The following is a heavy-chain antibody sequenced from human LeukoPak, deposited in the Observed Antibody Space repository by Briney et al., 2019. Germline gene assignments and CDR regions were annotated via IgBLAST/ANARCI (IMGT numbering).Heavy chain of an antibody. CDR1: GYTFTSYA. CDR3: ARRGRLRGNNWFDP. V-gene: IGHV7-4-1*02. Sequence: ASVKVSCKASGYTFTSYAMNWVRQAPGQGLEWMGWINTNTGNPTYAQGFTGRFVFSLDTSVSTAYLQISSLKAEDTAVYYCARRGRLRGNNWFDPWGQGTLVTVSS. CDR2: INTNTGNP. J-gene: IGHJ5*02. D-gene: IGHD4-17*01.